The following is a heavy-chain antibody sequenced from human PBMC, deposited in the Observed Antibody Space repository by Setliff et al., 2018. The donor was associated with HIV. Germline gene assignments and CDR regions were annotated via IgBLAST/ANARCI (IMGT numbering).Heavy chain of an antibody. Sequence: ASVKVSCKASGDTFSNYAISWVRQAPGQGLEWMGGIIPIFGTASHAQKFQGRVTITTDESTSTAYMELSSLRSEDTAVYYCARGQKMYFMITMLGGYYYYHMDVWGQGTTVTVSS. V-gene: IGHV1-69*05. CDR3: ARGQKMYFMITMLGGYYYYHMDV. CDR1: GDTFSNYA. CDR2: IIPIFGTA. D-gene: IGHD3-10*02. J-gene: IGHJ6*02.